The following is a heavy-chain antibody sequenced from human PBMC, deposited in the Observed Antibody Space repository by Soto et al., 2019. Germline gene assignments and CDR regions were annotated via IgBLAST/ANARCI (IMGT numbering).Heavy chain of an antibody. J-gene: IGHJ4*02. Sequence: GSRRLSCVVSGLTLSRSGIGWVRQVPGKGLEWVAVIWYDGSNKYYADSVKGRFTISRDNSKNTLYLQMKSLREEDTAVYYCARDQFATIFGVVTYYFDDWGQGTLVTVSS. CDR1: GLTLSRSG. V-gene: IGHV3-33*07. CDR3: ARDQFATIFGVVTYYFDD. CDR2: IWYDGSNK. D-gene: IGHD3-3*01.